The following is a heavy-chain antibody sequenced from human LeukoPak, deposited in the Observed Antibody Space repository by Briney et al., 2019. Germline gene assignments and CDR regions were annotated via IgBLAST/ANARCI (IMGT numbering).Heavy chain of an antibody. D-gene: IGHD6-19*01. J-gene: IGHJ4*02. CDR2: ISYDGSNK. V-gene: IGHV3-30*03. Sequence: ALRLSCAASGFTFSSYGMHWVRQAPGKGLEWVAVISYDGSNKYYADSVKGRFTISRDNSKNTLYLQMNSLRGEDTAVYYCASTSGWYSVYWGQGTLVTVSS. CDR3: ASTSGWYSVY. CDR1: GFTFSSYG.